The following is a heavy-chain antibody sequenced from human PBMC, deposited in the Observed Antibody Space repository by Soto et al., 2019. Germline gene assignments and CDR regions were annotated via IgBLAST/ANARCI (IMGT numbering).Heavy chain of an antibody. D-gene: IGHD3-10*01. CDR2: IFYSGTT. V-gene: IGHV4-31*03. CDR1: GVSINSGDYY. J-gene: IGHJ3*02. Sequence: QVQLQESGPGLVKPSQTLSLNCSVSGVSINSGDYYWSWIRQHAGQGLEWIGYIFYSGTTFYNPSLKSRVTISIDASKNQFSLEMSSVIAADTAVYYCAKVRGHAFDIRGQGTMVTVSS. CDR3: AKVRGHAFDI.